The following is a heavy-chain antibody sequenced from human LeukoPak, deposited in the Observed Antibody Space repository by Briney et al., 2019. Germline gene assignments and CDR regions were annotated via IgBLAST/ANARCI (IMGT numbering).Heavy chain of an antibody. D-gene: IGHD6-13*01. CDR2: IVDDGNKK. Sequence: GESLRLSCAASGFTFANYWMNWVRQAPGQGLEWVANIVDDGNKKNYVDSVKGRFTISRDNVKNSLYLQMNSLRVEDTAVYYCARGRGIALWGQGTLVTVSS. CDR3: ARGRGIAL. CDR1: GFTFANYW. V-gene: IGHV3-7*01. J-gene: IGHJ4*02.